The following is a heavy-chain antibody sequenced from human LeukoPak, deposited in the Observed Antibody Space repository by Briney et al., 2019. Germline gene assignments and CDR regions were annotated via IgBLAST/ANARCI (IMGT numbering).Heavy chain of an antibody. CDR3: ARVVGVATIYGRYFDY. CDR2: YYYSGST. D-gene: IGHD5-12*01. CDR1: GCSISSGGYY. Sequence: SQTLSLTCTVSGCSISSGGYYWGWIRPHPGKGLVWIGYYYYSGSTYYNASLKSRVTISVDTSKNQFSLKLSSVTAADTAVYYCARVVGVATIYGRYFDYWGQGTLVTVSS. J-gene: IGHJ4*02. V-gene: IGHV4-31*03.